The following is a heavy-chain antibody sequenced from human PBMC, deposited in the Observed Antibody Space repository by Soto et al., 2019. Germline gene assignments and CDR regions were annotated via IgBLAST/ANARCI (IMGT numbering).Heavy chain of an antibody. V-gene: IGHV4-39*01. CDR2: IYYSGST. J-gene: IGHJ3*02. D-gene: IGHD3-3*01. CDR3: ARREIRSASAFDI. Sequence: PSETLSLTCTVSGGSISSSSYYWGWIRQPPGKGLEWIGSIYYSGSTYYNPSLKGRVTISVDTSKNQFSLKLSSVTAADTAVYYCARREIRSASAFDIWGQGTMVTVSS. CDR1: GGSISSSSYY.